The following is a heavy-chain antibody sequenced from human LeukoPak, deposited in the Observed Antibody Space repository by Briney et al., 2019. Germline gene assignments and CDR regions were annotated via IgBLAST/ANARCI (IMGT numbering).Heavy chain of an antibody. J-gene: IGHJ3*02. D-gene: IGHD3-10*01. CDR2: MNPNSGNT. CDR1: GYTFTSYD. CDR3: AGMVRGVPWAFDI. V-gene: IGHV1-8*01. Sequence: GASVKVSCKASGYTFTSYDINWVRQATGQGLEWMGWMNPNSGNTGYAQKFQGRVTMTRNTSISTAYMELSSLRSEDTAVYYCAGMVRGVPWAFDIWGQGTMVTVSS.